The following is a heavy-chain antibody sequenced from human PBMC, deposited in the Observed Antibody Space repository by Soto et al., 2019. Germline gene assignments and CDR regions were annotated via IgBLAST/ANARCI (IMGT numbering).Heavy chain of an antibody. Sequence: ASVKVSCTASGYTFTSYDINWVRQATGQGLEWMGWMNPNSGNTGYAQKLQGRVTMTRNTSISTAYMELSSLRSEDTAVYYCATNRRYCSGGRCSDGFDPWGQGTLVTVS. CDR1: GYTFTSYD. CDR2: MNPNSGNT. D-gene: IGHD2-15*01. V-gene: IGHV1-8*01. CDR3: ATNRRYCSGGRCSDGFDP. J-gene: IGHJ5*02.